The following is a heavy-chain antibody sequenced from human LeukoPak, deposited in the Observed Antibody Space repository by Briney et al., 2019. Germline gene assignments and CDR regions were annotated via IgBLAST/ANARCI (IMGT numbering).Heavy chain of an antibody. CDR1: GYTFTSYD. J-gene: IGHJ4*02. CDR3: ARVKGRMVRGVTTTGFDY. D-gene: IGHD3-10*01. V-gene: IGHV1-8*01. CDR2: MNPNSGNT. Sequence: ASVKVSCKASGYTFTSYDTNWVRQATGQGLEWMGWMNPNSGNTGYAQKFQGRVTMTRNTSISTAYMELSSLRSEDTAVYYCARVKGRMVRGVTTTGFDYWGQGTLVTVSS.